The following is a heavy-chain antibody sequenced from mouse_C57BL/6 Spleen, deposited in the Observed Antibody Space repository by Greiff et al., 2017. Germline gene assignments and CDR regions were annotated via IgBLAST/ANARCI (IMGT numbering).Heavy chain of an antibody. Sequence: VQLKESGPELVKPGASVKIPCKASGYTFTDYNMDWVKQSHGKSLEWIGDINPNNGGTIYNQKFKGKATLTVDKSSSTAYMELRSLTSEDTAVYYCARPIYYDYDGYFDYWGQGTTLTVSS. V-gene: IGHV1-18*01. D-gene: IGHD2-4*01. J-gene: IGHJ2*01. CDR1: GYTFTDYN. CDR2: INPNNGGT. CDR3: ARPIYYDYDGYFDY.